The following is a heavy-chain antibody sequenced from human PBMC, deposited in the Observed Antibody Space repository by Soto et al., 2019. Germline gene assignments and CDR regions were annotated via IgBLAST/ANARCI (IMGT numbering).Heavy chain of an antibody. V-gene: IGHV3-53*01. CDR2: IYSGGST. CDR1: GFTVSSNY. Sequence: PGGSLRLSCAASGFTVSSNYMSWVRQAPGKGLEWVSVIYSGGSTYYADSVKGRFTISRDNSNNTLYLQMNSLRAEDTAVYYCARDAYDSSGYDYWGQGTLVTVSS. D-gene: IGHD3-22*01. CDR3: ARDAYDSSGYDY. J-gene: IGHJ4*02.